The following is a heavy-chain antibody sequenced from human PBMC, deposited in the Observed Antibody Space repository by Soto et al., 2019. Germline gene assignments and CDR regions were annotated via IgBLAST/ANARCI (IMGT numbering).Heavy chain of an antibody. J-gene: IGHJ5*02. CDR3: ASVGDNSGSSWFDP. D-gene: IGHD3-10*01. V-gene: IGHV4-30-4*01. Sequence: PSETLSLTCTVSGGSISSGDYYWSWIRQPPGKGLEWIGYIYYSGSTYYNPPLKSRVTISVDTSKNRFSLKLSSVTAADTAVYYCASVGDNSGSSWFDPWGQGTLVTVSS. CDR1: GGSISSGDYY. CDR2: IYYSGST.